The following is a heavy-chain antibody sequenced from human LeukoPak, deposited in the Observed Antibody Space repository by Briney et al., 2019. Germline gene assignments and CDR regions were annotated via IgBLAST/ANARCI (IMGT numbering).Heavy chain of an antibody. J-gene: IGHJ4*02. D-gene: IGHD4-17*01. CDR3: ARGDYGNFDY. CDR2: IIPIFGTA. V-gene: IGHV1-69*13. CDR1: GYTFTSYY. Sequence: SVKVSCKASGYTFTSYYMHWVRQAPGQGLEWMGGIIPIFGTANYAQKFQGRVTITADESTSTAYMELSSLRSEDTAVYYCARGDYGNFDYWGQGTLVTVSS.